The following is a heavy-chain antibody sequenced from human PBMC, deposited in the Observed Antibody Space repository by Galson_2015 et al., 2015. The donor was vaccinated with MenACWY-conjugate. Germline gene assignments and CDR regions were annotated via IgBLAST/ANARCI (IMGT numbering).Heavy chain of an antibody. D-gene: IGHD6-19*01. Sequence: SLRLSCAASGFTVSSNYMSWVRQAPGKGLEWVSAISGSGGSTYYADSVKGRFTISRDNSKNTLYLQMNSLRAEDTAVYYCAKQSAVAGTSPSFDYWGQGTLVTVSS. CDR3: AKQSAVAGTSPSFDY. V-gene: IGHV3-23*01. J-gene: IGHJ4*02. CDR1: GFTVSSNY. CDR2: ISGSGGST.